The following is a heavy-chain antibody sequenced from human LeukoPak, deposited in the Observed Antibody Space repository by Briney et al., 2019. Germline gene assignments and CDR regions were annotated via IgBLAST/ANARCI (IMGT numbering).Heavy chain of an antibody. D-gene: IGHD3-22*01. CDR1: EYTFTSYD. V-gene: IGHV1-8*01. CDR2: MNPNSGNT. J-gene: IGHJ4*02. CDR3: ARGTSLHDSSGYSWDY. Sequence: ASVKVSCKASEYTFTSYDINWVRQATGQGLEWMGWMNPNSGNTGYAQKFQGRVTMTRDTSISTAYMELSRLRSDDTAVYYCARGTSLHDSSGYSWDYWGQGTLVTVSS.